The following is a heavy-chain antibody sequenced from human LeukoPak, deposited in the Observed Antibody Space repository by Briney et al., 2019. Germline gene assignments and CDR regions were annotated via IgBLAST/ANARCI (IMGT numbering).Heavy chain of an antibody. Sequence: SETLSLTYTVSGGSIRSYYWSWIRQPAGKGLEWIGRIYTSGSTNYNPSLKSRVTMSVDTSKNQFSLKLSSVTAADTVVYYCAREVGQYSSGWLSSEYYFDYWGQGTLVTVSS. J-gene: IGHJ4*02. V-gene: IGHV4-4*07. CDR2: IYTSGST. CDR3: AREVGQYSSGWLSSEYYFDY. D-gene: IGHD6-19*01. CDR1: GGSIRSYY.